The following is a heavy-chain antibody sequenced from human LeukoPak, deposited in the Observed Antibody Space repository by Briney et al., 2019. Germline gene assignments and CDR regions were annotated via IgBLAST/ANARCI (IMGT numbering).Heavy chain of an antibody. Sequence: ASVKVSCKSSGYTFTDYYLHWVRQAPGQGLDWMGWMNPNSGGTNYAQKFQGRVTMTRNTSISTAYMELSSLRSEDTAVYYCASRYYDILTGYYKGEDYFDYWGQGTLVTVSS. CDR3: ASRYYDILTGYYKGEDYFDY. D-gene: IGHD3-9*01. V-gene: IGHV1-2*02. CDR1: GYTFTDYY. CDR2: MNPNSGGT. J-gene: IGHJ4*02.